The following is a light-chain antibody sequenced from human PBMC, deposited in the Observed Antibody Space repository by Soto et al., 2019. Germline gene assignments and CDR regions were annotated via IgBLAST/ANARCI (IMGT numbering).Light chain of an antibody. CDR3: QQWIRWT. V-gene: IGKV3-15*01. CDR1: QSVGSN. J-gene: IGKJ1*01. Sequence: EIVMTQSPATLSVSPGDRATLSCRASQSVGSNVSWYQQQPGQAPRLLIYGAATRAAGIPARFSGSGSETEFTLTSSSQQSEDFAIYYCQQWIRWTFGQGTRLELK. CDR2: GAA.